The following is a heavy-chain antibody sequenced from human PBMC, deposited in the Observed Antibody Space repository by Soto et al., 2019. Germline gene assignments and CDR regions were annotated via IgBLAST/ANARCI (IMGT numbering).Heavy chain of an antibody. CDR2: IYSGST. CDR1: GGSISSSSSY. J-gene: IGHJ4*02. Sequence: SETLSLTCTVSGGSISSSSSYWGWIRQPPGKGLEWIGTIYSGSTYYNPSLKSRVTISVDTSKNQFSLKLSSVAAADTAIYFCATTRGIAVGGSFDYWGQGTLVTVSS. CDR3: ATTRGIAVGGSFDY. V-gene: IGHV4-39*01. D-gene: IGHD6-13*01.